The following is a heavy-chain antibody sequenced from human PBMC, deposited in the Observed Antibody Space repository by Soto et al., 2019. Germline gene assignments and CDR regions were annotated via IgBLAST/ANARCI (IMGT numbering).Heavy chain of an antibody. J-gene: IGHJ6*02. V-gene: IGHV1-69*13. CDR2: IIPIFGTA. Sequence: SVKVSCKASGGTFSSYAISWVRQAPGQGLEWMGGIIPIFGTANYAQKFQGRVTITADESTSTAYMELSSLRSEDMAVYYCARGSSFYYYYYGMDVWGQGTTVTVSS. CDR1: GGTFSSYA. CDR3: ARGSSFYYYYYGMDV. D-gene: IGHD3-16*02.